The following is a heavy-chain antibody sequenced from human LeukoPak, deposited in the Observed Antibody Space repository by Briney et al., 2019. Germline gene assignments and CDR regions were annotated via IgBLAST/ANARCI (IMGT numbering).Heavy chain of an antibody. J-gene: IGHJ4*02. CDR3: ARLRIGNSGNYCNDY. D-gene: IGHD1-26*01. V-gene: IGHV3-7*01. Sequence: GGSLRLSCAASGFTFGGYWMSWVRQVPGKGLEWVANMKQDGSEEYYVDSVKGRFSVSRDNGKNSLYLQMNSLRVEDTAVYYCARLRIGNSGNYCNDYWGQGTLVTVSS. CDR2: MKQDGSEE. CDR1: GFTFGGYW.